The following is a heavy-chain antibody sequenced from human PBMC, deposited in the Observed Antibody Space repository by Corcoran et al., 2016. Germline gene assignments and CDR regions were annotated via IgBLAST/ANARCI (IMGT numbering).Heavy chain of an antibody. D-gene: IGHD3-10*01. Sequence: QVQLQESGPGLVKPSETLSLTCTVSGDSISSNSWSWIRQSPGKGLEWIGYIYYSGSTSYNPSLKSRVTISIDTSKNQFSLKLNSVTAADTAVYYCARVRSYYDYGSGDDDYGMDVWAKGPRSPSP. CDR2: IYYSGST. J-gene: IGHJ6*02. CDR3: ARVRSYYDYGSGDDDYGMDV. CDR1: GDSISSNS. V-gene: IGHV4-59*01.